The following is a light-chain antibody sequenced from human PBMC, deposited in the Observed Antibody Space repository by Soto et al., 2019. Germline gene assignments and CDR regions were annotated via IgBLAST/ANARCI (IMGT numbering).Light chain of an antibody. J-gene: IGLJ1*01. CDR3: AAWDDSLNVYV. CDR2: YSH. CDR1: SSNIASNS. V-gene: IGLV1-44*01. Sequence: QPVLTQPPSASGTPGQRVTISCSGSSSNIASNSVNWYQQLPGTAPKLLIYYSHQRPSGVPDRLSASKSGTSASLAISGLQSEDEADYYCAAWDDSLNVYVFGTGTKVTVL.